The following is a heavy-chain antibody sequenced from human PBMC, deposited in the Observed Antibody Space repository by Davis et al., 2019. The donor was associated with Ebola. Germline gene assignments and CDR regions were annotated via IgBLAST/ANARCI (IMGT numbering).Heavy chain of an antibody. CDR1: GFTFSSYA. CDR2: ISHDGSTK. D-gene: IGHD6-19*01. J-gene: IGHJ4*02. Sequence: GESLKISCAASGFTFSSYAMHWVRQALGKGLEWVATISHDGSTKLYADSVKGRFTISRDNSKNALFLQMDSPRPEDTAVYYCARAASVDTSGWSRGLDYWGQGTLVTVSS. V-gene: IGHV3-30-3*01. CDR3: ARAASVDTSGWSRGLDY.